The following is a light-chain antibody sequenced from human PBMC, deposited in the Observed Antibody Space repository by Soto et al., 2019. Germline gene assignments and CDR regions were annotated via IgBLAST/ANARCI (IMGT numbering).Light chain of an antibody. V-gene: IGLV2-14*01. CDR1: SSDVGGYNY. Sequence: QSVLTQPASVSGSPGQSITISCTGTSSDVGGYNYVSWYQQHPGKAPKLMIYEVSNRPSGVSNRFSGSKSGNTASLTISGLQAEDEADYYCSSYTSSSTDVLGTGTKVTV. CDR3: SSYTSSSTDV. J-gene: IGLJ1*01. CDR2: EVS.